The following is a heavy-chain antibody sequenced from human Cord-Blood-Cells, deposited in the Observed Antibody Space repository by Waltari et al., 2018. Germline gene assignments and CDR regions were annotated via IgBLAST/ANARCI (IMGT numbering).Heavy chain of an antibody. Sequence: EVQLVESGGGLVQPGGSLRLSCAASGFTFSSYWMSWVRQAPGKGLGWLANIKQDGSEKYYVDSVKGRFTISRDNAKNSLYLQMNSLRAEDTAVYYCARDPTEGTTSDYWGQGTLVTVSS. CDR3: ARDPTEGTTSDY. CDR1: GFTFSSYW. CDR2: IKQDGSEK. D-gene: IGHD4-17*01. J-gene: IGHJ4*02. V-gene: IGHV3-7*01.